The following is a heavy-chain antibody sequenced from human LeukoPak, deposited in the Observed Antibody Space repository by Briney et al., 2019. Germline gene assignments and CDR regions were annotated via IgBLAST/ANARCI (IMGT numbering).Heavy chain of an antibody. Sequence: GGSLRLSCAVSGFTFRYYAMQWVRQAPGKVPECVAVILEDGSTGYYIDSVKGRFTISRDNSKNTLRLQMNNLGVEDTAVYYCVRDWGLDVWGQGTTVTVSS. CDR1: GFTFRYYA. V-gene: IGHV3-30*04. J-gene: IGHJ6*02. CDR3: VRDWGLDV. CDR2: ILEDGSTG.